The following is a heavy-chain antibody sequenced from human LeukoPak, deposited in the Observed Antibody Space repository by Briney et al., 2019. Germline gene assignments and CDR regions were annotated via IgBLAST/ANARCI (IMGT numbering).Heavy chain of an antibody. D-gene: IGHD3-22*01. CDR3: AKDRWSSGPVPYPDY. V-gene: IGHV3-23*01. CDR1: GFTFSSYA. CDR2: ISGSGGST. J-gene: IGHJ4*02. Sequence: GGSLRLSCAASGFTFSSYAMSWVRQAPGKGLEWVSGISGSGGSTHYADSVKGRFTISRDNSKNTLYLQMNSLRAEDTAVYYCAKDRWSSGPVPYPDYWGQGTLVTVSS.